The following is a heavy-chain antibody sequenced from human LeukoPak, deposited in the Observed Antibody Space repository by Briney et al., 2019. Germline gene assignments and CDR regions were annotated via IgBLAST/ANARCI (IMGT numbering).Heavy chain of an antibody. D-gene: IGHD1-26*01. J-gene: IGHJ4*02. CDR1: GYIFTSYG. CDR3: AVVGATSTYYFDY. V-gene: IGHV1-69*13. CDR2: IIPIFGTA. Sequence: EASMKVSCKASGYIFTSYGISWVRQAPGQGLEWMGGIIPIFGTANYAQKFQGRVTITADESTSTAYMELSSLRSEDTAVYYCAVVGATSTYYFDYWGQGTLVTVSS.